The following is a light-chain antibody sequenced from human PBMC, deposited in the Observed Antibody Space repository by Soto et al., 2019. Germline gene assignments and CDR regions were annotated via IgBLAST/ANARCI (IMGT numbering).Light chain of an antibody. V-gene: IGKV1-5*03. CDR1: QGISSW. CDR3: QQYNVYSWK. Sequence: DIQMTQSPSSVSASVGDRVTITFLASQGISSWLAWYQQKPGKAPKLLIYEASSLEKGVPARFGGSGSGTEFTLTISSLQPDDFATYYCQQYNVYSWKFGQGTKVDIK. CDR2: EAS. J-gene: IGKJ1*01.